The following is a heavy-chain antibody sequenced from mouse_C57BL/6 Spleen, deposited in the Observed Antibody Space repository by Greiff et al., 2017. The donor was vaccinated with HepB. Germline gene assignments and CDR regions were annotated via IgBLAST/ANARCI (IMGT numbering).Heavy chain of an antibody. D-gene: IGHD1-1*01. CDR2: IDPSDSET. J-gene: IGHJ1*03. CDR1: GYTFTSYW. V-gene: IGHV1-52*01. Sequence: QVHVKQPGAELVRPGSSVKLSCKASGYTFTSYWMHWVKQRPIQGLEWIGNIDPSDSETHYNQKFKDKATLTVDKSSSTAYMQLSSLTSEDSAVYYCARGVYYYGSSYDWYFDVWGTGTTVTVSS. CDR3: ARGVYYYGSSYDWYFDV.